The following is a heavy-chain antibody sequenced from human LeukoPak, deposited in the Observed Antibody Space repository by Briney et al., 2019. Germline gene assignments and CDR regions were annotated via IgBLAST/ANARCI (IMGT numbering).Heavy chain of an antibody. V-gene: IGHV3-64D*09. Sequence: GGSLRLSCAASGFTFSDSPMHWVRQAPGKGPEYVSAISSDATSTYYADSVEGRFTISRDNSRNTLFLQMTSLRPDDTAMYYCVKGIFSGTGSYYAYWGQGTLVTVSS. CDR2: ISSDATST. J-gene: IGHJ4*02. D-gene: IGHD3-22*01. CDR3: VKGIFSGTGSYYAY. CDR1: GFTFSDSP.